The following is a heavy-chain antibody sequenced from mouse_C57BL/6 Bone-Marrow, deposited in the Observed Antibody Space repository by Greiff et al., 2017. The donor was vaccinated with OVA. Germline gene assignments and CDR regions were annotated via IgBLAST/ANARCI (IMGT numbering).Heavy chain of an antibody. CDR2: IDPSDSYT. V-gene: IGHV1-59*01. Sequence: QVQLQQPGAELVRPGTSVKVSCKASGYTFTSYWMHWVKQRPGQGLEWIGVIDPSDSYTNYNQKFKGKATLTVDTSSSTAYMQLSSLTSEDSAVYYCAQMAWFAYWGQGTLVTVSA. CDR3: AQMAWFAY. D-gene: IGHD2-3*01. J-gene: IGHJ3*01. CDR1: GYTFTSYW.